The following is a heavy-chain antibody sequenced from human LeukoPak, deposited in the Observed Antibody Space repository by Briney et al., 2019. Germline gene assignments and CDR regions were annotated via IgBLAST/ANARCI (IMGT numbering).Heavy chain of an antibody. D-gene: IGHD5-18*01. CDR3: ARDLRLYSYGHDAFDI. Sequence: GASVKVSCKASGFTFTNYNMHWVRQAPGQGLEWMGIINPSGGSTNYAQNFQARVTMTTDTSTSTAYMELRSLRSDDTAVYYCARDLRLYSYGHDAFDIWGQGTMVTVPS. V-gene: IGHV1-46*01. CDR2: INPSGGST. J-gene: IGHJ3*02. CDR1: GFTFTNYN.